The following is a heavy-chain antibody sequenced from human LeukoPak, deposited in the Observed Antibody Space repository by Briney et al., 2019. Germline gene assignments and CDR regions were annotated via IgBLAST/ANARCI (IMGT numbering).Heavy chain of an antibody. CDR1: GGSISSSSYY. CDR3: ARRSRRHVGYGMDV. Sequence: SETLSLTCTVSGGSISSSSYYWGWIRQPPGKGLEWIGSIYYSGSTYYNPSLKSRVTISVDTSKNQFSLKLSSVTAADTAAYYCARRSRRHVGYGMDVWGQGTTVTVSS. CDR2: IYYSGST. V-gene: IGHV4-39*01. J-gene: IGHJ6*02. D-gene: IGHD6-25*01.